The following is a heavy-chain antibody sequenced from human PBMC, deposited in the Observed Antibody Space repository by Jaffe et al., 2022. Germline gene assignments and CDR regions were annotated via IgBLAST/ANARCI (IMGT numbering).Heavy chain of an antibody. J-gene: IGHJ4*02. CDR3: ARDWELGH. D-gene: IGHD1-26*01. CDR1: GGSISHYY. Sequence: QVQLQESGPGLVKPSETLSLTCTVSGGSISHYYWSWIRQPPGKGLEWIGCVHYSGSTNYYPSLKSRVTISLDTSKNQFSLKLNSVTAEDTAVYYCARDWELGHWGQGSLVTVSS. V-gene: IGHV4-59*01. CDR2: VHYSGST.